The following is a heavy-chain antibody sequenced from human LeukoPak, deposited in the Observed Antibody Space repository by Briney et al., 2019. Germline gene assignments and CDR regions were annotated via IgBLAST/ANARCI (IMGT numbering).Heavy chain of an antibody. V-gene: IGHV4-59*01. Sequence: PSETLSLTCTVSGGSISSYYWSWIRQPPGKGLEWIGYIYYSGSTNYNPSLKSRVTISVDTSKNQFSLKLSSVTAADTAVYYCARGRIGSGGYYIDYWGQGTLVTVSS. CDR2: IYYSGST. CDR1: GGSISSYY. CDR3: ARGRIGSGGYYIDY. D-gene: IGHD3-10*01. J-gene: IGHJ4*02.